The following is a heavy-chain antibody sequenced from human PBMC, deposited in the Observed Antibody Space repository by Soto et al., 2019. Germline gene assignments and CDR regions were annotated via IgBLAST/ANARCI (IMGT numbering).Heavy chain of an antibody. Sequence: GGSLRLSCAASGFTFSSYGMHWVRQAPGKGLEWVAVIWYDGSNKYYADSVKGRFTISRDNSKNTLYLQMNSLRAEDTAVYYCARDLVYYDSSGYSLYYYYGMDVWGQGTTVTVSS. J-gene: IGHJ6*02. CDR3: ARDLVYYDSSGYSLYYYYGMDV. D-gene: IGHD3-22*01. CDR1: GFTFSSYG. CDR2: IWYDGSNK. V-gene: IGHV3-33*01.